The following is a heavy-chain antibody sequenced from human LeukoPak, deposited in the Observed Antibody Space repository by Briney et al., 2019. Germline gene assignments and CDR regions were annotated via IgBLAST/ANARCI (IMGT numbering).Heavy chain of an antibody. CDR3: ARDHGYSSRWPNDENDY. CDR1: GFTFDDYG. D-gene: IGHD6-13*01. J-gene: IGHJ4*02. Sequence: PGGSLRLSCAASGFTFDDYGMTWVRQAPGKGLEWVSGISLNGGSTGYADSVKGRFTISRDNAKNSLYLQMNSLRAEDTALYYCARDHGYSSRWPNDENDYWGQGTLVTVSS. V-gene: IGHV3-20*04. CDR2: ISLNGGST.